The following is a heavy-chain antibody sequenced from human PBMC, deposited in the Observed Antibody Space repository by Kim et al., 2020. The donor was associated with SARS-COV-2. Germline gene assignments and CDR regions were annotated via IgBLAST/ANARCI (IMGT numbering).Heavy chain of an antibody. CDR1: GFTFSNYP. J-gene: IGHJ4*02. V-gene: IGHV3-23*01. D-gene: IGHD5-12*01. CDR2: IDGRGATT. CDR3: AKSGQLDY. Sequence: GGSLRLSCAASGFTFSNYPMSWVRQAPGKGLEWVSTIDGRGATTYYPGSVKGRFTISRDNSKNTLYLQMNNLRPEDTAVYFCAKSGQLDYWGQGTLGTVSS.